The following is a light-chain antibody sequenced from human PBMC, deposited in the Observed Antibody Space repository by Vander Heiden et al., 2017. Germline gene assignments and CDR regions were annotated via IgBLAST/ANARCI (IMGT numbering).Light chain of an antibody. Sequence: DIQMTQSPSSLSASVGDRVTITCQASQDISNYLNWYQQKPGKAPKLQIYDASNLETGVPSRFSGSGSGTDFTFTISSLQPEDIATYYCQQYDNLPPQLTFGGGTKVEIK. J-gene: IGKJ4*01. CDR1: QDISNY. V-gene: IGKV1-33*01. CDR2: DAS. CDR3: QQYDNLPPQLT.